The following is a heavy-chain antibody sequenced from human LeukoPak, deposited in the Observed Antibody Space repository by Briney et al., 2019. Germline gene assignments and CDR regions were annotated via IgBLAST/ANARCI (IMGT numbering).Heavy chain of an antibody. CDR3: AREDVIAAAGTGAFDI. V-gene: IGHV1-69*05. CDR1: GGTFSSYA. Sequence: SVKVSCKASGGTFSSYAISWVRQAPGQGLEWVGGIIPIFGTANYAQKFQGRVTITTDESTSTAYMELSSLRSEDTAVYYCAREDVIAAAGTGAFDIWGQGTMVTVSS. J-gene: IGHJ3*02. CDR2: IIPIFGTA. D-gene: IGHD6-13*01.